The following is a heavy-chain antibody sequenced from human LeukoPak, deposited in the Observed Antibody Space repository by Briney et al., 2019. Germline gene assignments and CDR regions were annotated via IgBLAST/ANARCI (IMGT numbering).Heavy chain of an antibody. CDR1: GGPISSYY. Sequence: KPSETLSLTCTVSGGPISSYYWSWIRQPAGKGLEWIGRIYTSGSTNYNPSLKSRVTMSVDTSKNQSSLKLGSVTAADTAVYYCARERVNYDFWSGVPDFDPWGQGTLVTVSS. V-gene: IGHV4-4*07. CDR2: IYTSGST. CDR3: ARERVNYDFWSGVPDFDP. D-gene: IGHD3-3*01. J-gene: IGHJ5*02.